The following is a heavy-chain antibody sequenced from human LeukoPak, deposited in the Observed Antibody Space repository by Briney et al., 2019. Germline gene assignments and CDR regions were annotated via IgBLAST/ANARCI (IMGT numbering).Heavy chain of an antibody. CDR1: GFTFSSYG. D-gene: IGHD3-3*01. J-gene: IGHJ6*02. Sequence: GRSLRLSCAASGFTFSSYGMHWVRQAPGKGLEWVAVIWCDGSNKYYADSVKGRFTISRDNSKNTLYLQMNSLRAEDTAVYYCARDQYYDFWSGYYKGAYYYYGMDVWGQGTTVTVSS. CDR3: ARDQYYDFWSGYYKGAYYYYGMDV. CDR2: IWCDGSNK. V-gene: IGHV3-33*01.